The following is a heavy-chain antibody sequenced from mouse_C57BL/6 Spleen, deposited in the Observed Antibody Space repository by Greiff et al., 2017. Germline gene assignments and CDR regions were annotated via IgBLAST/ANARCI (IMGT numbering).Heavy chain of an antibody. J-gene: IGHJ2*01. CDR1: GYTFTSYW. Sequence: QVQLQQPGAELVRPGTSVKLSCKASGYTFTSYWMHWVKQRPGQGLEWIGVIDPSDSYTNYNQKFKGKATLTVDTYSSTAYMQLSSLTSEDSAVYYCARRGYYSSLDYWGQGTTLTVSS. CDR2: IDPSDSYT. CDR3: ARRGYYSSLDY. V-gene: IGHV1-59*01. D-gene: IGHD2-12*01.